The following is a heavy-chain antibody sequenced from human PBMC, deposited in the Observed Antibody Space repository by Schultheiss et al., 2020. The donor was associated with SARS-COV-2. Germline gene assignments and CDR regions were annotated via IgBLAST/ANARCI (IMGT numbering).Heavy chain of an antibody. J-gene: IGHJ4*02. CDR1: GFTFSSNA. D-gene: IGHD7-27*01. CDR3: ARDHWVPDY. Sequence: GGSLRLSCAASGFTFSSNAINWVRQAPGKGLEWVSGISGGGDSTYYADSVKGRFTVSRDNSKNTLYLQMDSLRAEDTAVYYCARDHWVPDYWGQGTLVTVSS. CDR2: ISGGGDST. V-gene: IGHV3-23*01.